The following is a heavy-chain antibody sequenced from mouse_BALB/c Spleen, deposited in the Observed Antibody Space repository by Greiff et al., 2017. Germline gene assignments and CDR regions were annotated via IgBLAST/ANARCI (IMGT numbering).Heavy chain of an antibody. V-gene: IGHV5-17*02. Sequence: EVKLVESGGGLVQPGGSRKLSCAASGFTFSSFGMHWVRQAPEKGLEWVAYISSGSSTIYYADTVKGRFTISRDNPKNTLFLQMTSLRSEDTAMYYCARSGYGYDAWFAYWGQGTLVTVSA. CDR2: ISSGSSTI. CDR1: GFTFSSFG. D-gene: IGHD2-2*01. CDR3: ARSGYGYDAWFAY. J-gene: IGHJ3*01.